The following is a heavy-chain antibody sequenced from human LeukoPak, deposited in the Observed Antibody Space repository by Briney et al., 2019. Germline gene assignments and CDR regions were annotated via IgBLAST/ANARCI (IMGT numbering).Heavy chain of an antibody. J-gene: IGHJ5*02. Sequence: SETLSLTCTVSGGSISSGGYYWSWIRQHPGKGLEWIGYIYYSGSTYYNPSLESRVTISVDTSKNQFSLKLSSVTAADTAVYYCARESSAFGRRTHWFDPWGQGTLVTVSS. CDR1: GGSISSGGYY. CDR2: IYYSGST. V-gene: IGHV4-31*03. D-gene: IGHD1-26*01. CDR3: ARESSAFGRRTHWFDP.